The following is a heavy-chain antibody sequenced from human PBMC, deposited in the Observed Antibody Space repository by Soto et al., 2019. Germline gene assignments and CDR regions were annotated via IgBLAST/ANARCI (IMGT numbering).Heavy chain of an antibody. Sequence: GASVKVSCTASGFTFNSSAVQWVRQARGQRLEWIGWIVVGSGNTNYAQKFQERVTITRDMSTSTAYMELSSLRSEDTAVYYCAAEYRVPWVSYWGQGTLVTVSS. D-gene: IGHD1-26*01. CDR1: GFTFNSSA. CDR2: IVVGSGNT. CDR3: AAEYRVPWVSY. V-gene: IGHV1-58*01. J-gene: IGHJ4*02.